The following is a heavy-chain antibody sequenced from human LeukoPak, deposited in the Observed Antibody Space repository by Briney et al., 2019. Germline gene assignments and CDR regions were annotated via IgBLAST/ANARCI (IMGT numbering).Heavy chain of an antibody. CDR3: AREVQLERRYLAFDI. J-gene: IGHJ3*02. CDR1: GGTFSSYA. V-gene: IGHV1-69*13. D-gene: IGHD1-1*01. Sequence: SVKVSCKASGGTFSSYAISWVRQAPGQGLEWMGGIIPIFGTANYAQKFQGRVTITADESTSTAYMELSSLRSEDTAVYYSAREVQLERRYLAFDIWGQGTMVTVSS. CDR2: IIPIFGTA.